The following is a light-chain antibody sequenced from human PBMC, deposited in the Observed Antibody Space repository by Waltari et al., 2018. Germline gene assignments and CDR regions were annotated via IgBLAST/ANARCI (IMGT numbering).Light chain of an antibody. J-gene: IGKJ1*01. CDR3: QQYNDWPQT. V-gene: IGKV3-15*01. Sequence: EIVMTQSPATLSVSPGERATLSCRASQSFSSNLAWYQQKPGQAPRLLIYGASTRATGIPARFSGSGSGTEFTLTISSLQSEDFAVYYCQQYNDWPQTFGQGTKVEI. CDR1: QSFSSN. CDR2: GAS.